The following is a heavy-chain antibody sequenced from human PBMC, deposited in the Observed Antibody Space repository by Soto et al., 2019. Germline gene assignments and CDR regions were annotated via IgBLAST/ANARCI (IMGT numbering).Heavy chain of an antibody. J-gene: IGHJ4*02. CDR1: GFIFKNYA. V-gene: IGHV3-30*04. CDR3: TKSSGGSSSVGMDY. D-gene: IGHD6-6*01. CDR2: ITRDGYNK. Sequence: GGSLRLSCAGSGFIFKNYALNWVRQAPGNGLEWVASITRDGYNKYYADSVKGRFTISRDNSRDTLSLQMTALTIEDSSVYYCTKSSGGSSSVGMDYWGQGTRVTVSS.